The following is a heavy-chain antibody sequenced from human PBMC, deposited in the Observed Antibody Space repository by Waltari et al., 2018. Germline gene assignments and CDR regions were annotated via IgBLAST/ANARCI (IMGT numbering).Heavy chain of an antibody. D-gene: IGHD4-17*01. V-gene: IGHV3-33*01. J-gene: IGHJ6*03. CDR2: IWYDGDEK. CDR1: GLALGGMG. Sequence: VHRVELGGGVAQPGNSWSLPCAGSGLALGGMGRNWFRQAPGKGVGWVSFIWYDGDEKYYADSVKGRFTISRDNSKNTVFLRMDNLRVEDTAVYYCARLGDGDYYYYYYYYMDVWGKGTAVTVSS. CDR3: ARLGDGDYYYYYYYYMDV.